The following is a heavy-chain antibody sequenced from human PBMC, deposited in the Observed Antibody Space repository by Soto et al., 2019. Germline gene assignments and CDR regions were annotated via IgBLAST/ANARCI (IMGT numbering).Heavy chain of an antibody. CDR2: IRSSSSTI. CDR3: ARDQDGQLVGANAFDI. CDR1: GFTFSSYS. Sequence: GGSLRRSCAASGFTFSSYSMNWVRQAPGKGLEWVSYIRSSSSTIYYADSVKGRFTIARDNAKNSLYLQMNSLRDEDTAVYYCARDQDGQLVGANAFDIWGQGTMVTVSS. D-gene: IGHD1-26*01. V-gene: IGHV3-48*02. J-gene: IGHJ3*02.